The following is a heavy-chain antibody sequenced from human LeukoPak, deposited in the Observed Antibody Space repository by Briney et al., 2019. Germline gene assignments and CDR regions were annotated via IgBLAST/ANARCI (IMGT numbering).Heavy chain of an antibody. D-gene: IGHD1-26*01. CDR1: GFTFSNAW. CDR3: ARVVGIEGVFDY. V-gene: IGHV4-4*02. Sequence: KPGGSLRLSCAASGFTFSNAWMSWVRQAPGKGLEWIGEIYHSGSTNYNPSLKSRVTISVDKSKNQFSLKLSSVTAADTAVYYCARVVGIEGVFDYWGQGTLVTVSS. J-gene: IGHJ4*02. CDR2: IYHSGST.